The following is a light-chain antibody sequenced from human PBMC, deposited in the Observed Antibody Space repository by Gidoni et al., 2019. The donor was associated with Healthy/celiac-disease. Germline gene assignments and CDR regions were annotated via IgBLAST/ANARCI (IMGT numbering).Light chain of an antibody. V-gene: IGKV3-11*01. CDR2: DAS. J-gene: IGKJ4*01. CDR3: QQRSNWPPT. CDR1: QSVSSY. Sequence: EIVLTQSPATLSLSPGERATLSCRASQSVSSYLAWSQQKPGQAPRLLIYDASNRATGIPARFSGSGSGTDFTLTISSLEPEDFAVYYCQQRSNWPPTFXGXTKVEIK.